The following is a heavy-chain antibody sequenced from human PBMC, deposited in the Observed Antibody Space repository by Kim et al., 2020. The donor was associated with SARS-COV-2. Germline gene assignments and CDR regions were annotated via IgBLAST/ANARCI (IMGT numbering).Heavy chain of an antibody. Sequence: SETLSLTCAVYGGSFSGYYWSWIRQPPGKGLEWIGEINHSGSTNYNPSLKSRVTISVDTSKNQFSLKLSSVTAADTAVYYCARGCVGPRDFSRASLYYFDYWGQGTLVTVSS. CDR1: GGSFSGYY. V-gene: IGHV4-34*01. D-gene: IGHD3-3*01. CDR3: ARGCVGPRDFSRASLYYFDY. CDR2: INHSGST. J-gene: IGHJ4*02.